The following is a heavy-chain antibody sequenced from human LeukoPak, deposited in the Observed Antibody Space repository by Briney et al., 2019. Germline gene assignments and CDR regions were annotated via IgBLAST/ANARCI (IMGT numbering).Heavy chain of an antibody. CDR2: IYHTGTT. Sequence: SETLSLTCTVSGGSLSSGDYYWTWIRQPPGKGLEWIAFIYHTGTTYYNPSLKSRLTISQDKSRNQFSLSLTSVTAADPAVYYGARGLPNSKSSLLRSYYYYIDLWGKGTTVAVPS. CDR1: GGSLSSGDYY. V-gene: IGHV4-30-2*01. CDR3: ARGLPNSKSSLLRSYYYYIDL. D-gene: IGHD3-3*01. J-gene: IGHJ6*03.